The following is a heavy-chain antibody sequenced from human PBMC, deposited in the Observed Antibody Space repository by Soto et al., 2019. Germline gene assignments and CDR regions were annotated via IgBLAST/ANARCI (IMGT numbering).Heavy chain of an antibody. CDR3: GRGIISGGGSYYFDY. Sequence: QVQLVQSGAEVKKPGSSVKVSCKASGGTFSSYAISWVRQAPGQGLEWMGGIIPIFGTANYAQKFQGRVTITRDESTSTAYMGLSSLRSEDTAVFYCGRGIISGGGSYYFDYWGQGTLVTVSS. V-gene: IGHV1-69*05. D-gene: IGHD3-10*01. J-gene: IGHJ4*02. CDR1: GGTFSSYA. CDR2: IIPIFGTA.